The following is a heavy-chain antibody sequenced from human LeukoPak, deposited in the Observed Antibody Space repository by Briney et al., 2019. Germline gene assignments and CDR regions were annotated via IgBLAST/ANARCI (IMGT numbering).Heavy chain of an antibody. J-gene: IGHJ4*02. V-gene: IGHV3-48*02. CDR3: ARILGFTLDY. CDR1: GFTFSSYS. CDR2: SEYSGTTS. Sequence: GGSLRLSCAASGFTFSSYSMNWVRQAPGKGLEWVSYSEYSGTTSYYADSVKGRFTVSRDNAKNSLYLQMGSLRDEDTAVYYCARILGFTLDYWGQGTLVTVSA.